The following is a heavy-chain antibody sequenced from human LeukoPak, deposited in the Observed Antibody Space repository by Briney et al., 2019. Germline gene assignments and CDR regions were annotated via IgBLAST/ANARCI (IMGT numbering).Heavy chain of an antibody. CDR2: ISRSGSSK. CDR3: ARESREMATLIDY. D-gene: IGHD5-24*01. CDR1: GFTFNSYE. J-gene: IGHJ4*02. V-gene: IGHV3-48*03. Sequence: PGGSLRLSCAASGFTFNSYEMNWVRQAPGKGREWISYISRSGSSKYYADSVRGQITISRDNAKYSLFLEINSLRDEDTAVYQCARESREMATLIDYWGQGTLVTVSS.